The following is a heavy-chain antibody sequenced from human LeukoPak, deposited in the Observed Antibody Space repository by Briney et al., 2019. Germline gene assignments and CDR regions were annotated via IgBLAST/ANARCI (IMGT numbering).Heavy chain of an antibody. D-gene: IGHD4-11*01. CDR1: GGFISNGNW. CDR3: ARKGPVTIADY. J-gene: IGHJ4*02. Sequence: SGTLSLTCADSGGFISNGNWWGWFRQSPGKGLEWIGEIHHSVGTNYSPSLKSRIAISMDQSKNQFSLNVTSVTAADTAMYYCARKGPVTIADYWGRGILVTVSS. CDR2: IHHSVGT. V-gene: IGHV4-4*02.